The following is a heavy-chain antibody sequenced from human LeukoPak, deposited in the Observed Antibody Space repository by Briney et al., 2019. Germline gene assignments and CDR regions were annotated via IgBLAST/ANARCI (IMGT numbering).Heavy chain of an antibody. CDR3: ARQEYCSGGSCYTWFDP. D-gene: IGHD2-15*01. CDR2: IYPADSDI. Sequence: LGESLKISCKGSGYSINNYWIGWVRQMPGKGLEWMGIIYPADSDIRYSPSFQGQVTISADKSISTAYLQWSSLKASDTAMYYCARQEYCSGGSCYTWFDPWGQETLVTVSS. V-gene: IGHV5-51*01. J-gene: IGHJ5*02. CDR1: GYSINNYW.